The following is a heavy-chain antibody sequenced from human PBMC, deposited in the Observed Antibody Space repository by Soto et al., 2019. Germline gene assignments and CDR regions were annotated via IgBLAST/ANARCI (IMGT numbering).Heavy chain of an antibody. J-gene: IGHJ6*02. CDR1: GFTFTSSA. V-gene: IGHV1-58*01. D-gene: IGHD1-26*01. Sequence: ASVKVSCKASGFTFTSSAVQWVRQARGQRLEWIGWIVVGSGNTNYAQKFQERVTITRDMSTSTAYMELSSLRSEDTAVYYCAAVGRTELYYYYYYGMDVWGQGTTVTVSS. CDR2: IVVGSGNT. CDR3: AAVGRTELYYYYYYGMDV.